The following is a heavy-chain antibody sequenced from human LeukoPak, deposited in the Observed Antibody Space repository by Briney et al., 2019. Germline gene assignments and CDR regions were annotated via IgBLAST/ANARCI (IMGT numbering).Heavy chain of an antibody. D-gene: IGHD2-2*02. CDR1: GFTFSSYA. J-gene: IGHJ4*02. Sequence: GGSLRLSCAASGFTFSSYAMTWVRQAPGQGLEWVSAISGSADSTDYADSVKGRFTISRDNSKNTLYLQMNSLRAEDTAVYYCAKDQRRGYCSSTSCYIDYWGQGTLVTVSS. CDR2: ISGSADST. CDR3: AKDQRRGYCSSTSCYIDY. V-gene: IGHV3-23*01.